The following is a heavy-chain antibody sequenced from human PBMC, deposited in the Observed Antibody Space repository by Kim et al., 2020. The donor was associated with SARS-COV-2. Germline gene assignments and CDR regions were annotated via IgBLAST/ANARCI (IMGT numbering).Heavy chain of an antibody. CDR3: AKSPDVEQPADY. V-gene: IGHV3-23*01. J-gene: IGHJ4*02. Sequence: YYADSVKGRFTISRDKSKNTLYLQVNSLRAEDTAVYYCAKSPDVEQPADYWGQGTLVTVSS. D-gene: IGHD6-13*01.